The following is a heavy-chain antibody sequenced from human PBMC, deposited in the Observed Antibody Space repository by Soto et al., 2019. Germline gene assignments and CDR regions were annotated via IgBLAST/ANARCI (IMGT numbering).Heavy chain of an antibody. V-gene: IGHV4-31*03. CDR1: GGSVATGGTY. CDR3: ARGTFNTISFDF. Sequence: SETLSLTCSVSGGSVATGGTYWSWARLLPGKGLQWVGYIYYTGAAYYNPALQSRVTISLDTSENKFSLKLTSVTAADTAVYYCARGTFNTISFDFWGQGRQVTVSS. CDR2: IYYTGAA. D-gene: IGHD2-2*01. J-gene: IGHJ4*02.